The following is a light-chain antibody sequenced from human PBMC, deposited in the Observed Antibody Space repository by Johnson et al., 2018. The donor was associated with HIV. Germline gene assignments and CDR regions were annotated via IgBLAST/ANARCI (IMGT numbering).Light chain of an antibody. Sequence: QPVLTQPPSVSAAPGQRVNISCSGTSSNIENYFVSWYQQLPGAAPRLLIYEDNKRPSGIPDRFSGSKSGASATLGITGLQTGDGADYYCGVWDASLSPHYVFGTGTTVIVL. CDR1: SSNIENYF. J-gene: IGLJ1*01. V-gene: IGLV1-51*02. CDR2: EDN. CDR3: GVWDASLSPHYV.